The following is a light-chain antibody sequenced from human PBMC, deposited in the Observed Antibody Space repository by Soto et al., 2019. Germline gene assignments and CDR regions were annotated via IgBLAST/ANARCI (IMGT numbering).Light chain of an antibody. J-gene: IGKJ1*01. CDR1: QNVRTF. CDR2: DAS. V-gene: IGKV3-11*01. CDR3: HQRQSWPRT. Sequence: PGERATLSCRASQNVRTFLAWYQQKPGQAPRLLISDASYRATGIPPRFSGSGSGTDFTLTISSLEPEDFALYYCHQRQSWPRTFGQGTKVDIK.